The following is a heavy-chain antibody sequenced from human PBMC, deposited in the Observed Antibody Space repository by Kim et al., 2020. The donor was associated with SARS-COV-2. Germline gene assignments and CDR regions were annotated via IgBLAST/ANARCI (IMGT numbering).Heavy chain of an antibody. Sequence: GGSLRLSCAASGFTFSSYGMHWVRQAPGKGLEWVAVIYYDGSNKYYADSVRGRFTISRDNSKNTLYVQMNSLRAEDTAVYYCARDRLGELSPYKYYAVDVWGQGTTVTVSS. CDR2: IYYDGSNK. J-gene: IGHJ6*02. CDR1: GFTFSSYG. D-gene: IGHD3-10*01. CDR3: ARDRLGELSPYKYYAVDV. V-gene: IGHV3-33*01.